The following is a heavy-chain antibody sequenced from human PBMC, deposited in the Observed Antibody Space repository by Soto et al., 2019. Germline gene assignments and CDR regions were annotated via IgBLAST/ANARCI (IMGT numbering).Heavy chain of an antibody. J-gene: IGHJ4*02. V-gene: IGHV3-23*01. CDR2: ISGSGGST. CDR3: ARSNADTAMVSWSDY. D-gene: IGHD5-18*01. Sequence: GGSLRLSCAASGFTFSSYAMSWVRQAPGKGLEWVSAISGSGGSTYYADSVKGRFTISRDNSKNTLYLQMNSLRAEDTAVYYCARSNADTAMVSWSDYWGQGTLVTVSS. CDR1: GFTFSSYA.